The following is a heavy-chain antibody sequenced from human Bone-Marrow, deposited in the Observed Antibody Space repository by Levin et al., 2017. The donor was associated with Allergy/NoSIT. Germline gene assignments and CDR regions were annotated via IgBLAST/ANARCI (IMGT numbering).Heavy chain of an antibody. CDR2: VSRSVGST. J-gene: IGHJ4*02. Sequence: SGGSLRLSCTASGFSFSSCAMSWVRQAPGKGLEWVSAVSRSVGSTYYADSVKGRFTISRDNSKNTLYLQMNSLRAEDTAIYYCAGADYGDSRVYWGQGALVTVSS. CDR1: GFSFSSCA. D-gene: IGHD4-17*01. V-gene: IGHV3-23*01. CDR3: AGADYGDSRVY.